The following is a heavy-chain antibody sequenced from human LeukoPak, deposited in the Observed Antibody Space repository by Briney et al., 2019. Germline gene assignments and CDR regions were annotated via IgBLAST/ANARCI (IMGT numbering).Heavy chain of an antibody. V-gene: IGHV3-48*01. Sequence: GGSLRLSCAVSGFIFSSYSMNWVRQAPGKGLEWVSYISSRSSTIYYADSVKGRFTISRDNSKNTLYLQMNSLRAEDTAVYYCARGPSGYHNTGGQGTLVTVSS. CDR1: GFIFSSYS. J-gene: IGHJ4*02. D-gene: IGHD5-12*01. CDR2: ISSRSSTI. CDR3: ARGPSGYHNT.